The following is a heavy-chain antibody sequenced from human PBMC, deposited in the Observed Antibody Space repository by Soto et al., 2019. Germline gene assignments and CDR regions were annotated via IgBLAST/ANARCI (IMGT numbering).Heavy chain of an antibody. CDR3: ARVGGFGATTIDY. V-gene: IGHV4-30-4*01. Sequence: QVQLQESGPGLVKPSQTLSLTCTVSGGSISSGDYYWSWIRQPPGKGLEWIGYIYYSGSTYYNPSLTSLVTISVDPPKHHVSLKPSSVPAAATAVYYCARVGGFGATTIDYWGQGTLVTVSS. CDR2: IYYSGST. D-gene: IGHD3-10*01. CDR1: GGSISSGDYY. J-gene: IGHJ4*02.